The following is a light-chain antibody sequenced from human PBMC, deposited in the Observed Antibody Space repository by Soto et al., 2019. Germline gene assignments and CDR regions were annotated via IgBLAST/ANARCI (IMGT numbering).Light chain of an antibody. V-gene: IGKV1-5*01. J-gene: IGKJ1*01. CDR3: QQYKRYSKT. CDR1: QSVSGW. CDR2: DAS. Sequence: DIQMTQSPSTLSASVVDTVAVTCLASQSVSGWLAWYQQKPGEAPKLLIYDASALPRGVPSRFSGRGSGTEFTLTITSLQPDDFATYYCQQYKRYSKTFGQGTKVDI.